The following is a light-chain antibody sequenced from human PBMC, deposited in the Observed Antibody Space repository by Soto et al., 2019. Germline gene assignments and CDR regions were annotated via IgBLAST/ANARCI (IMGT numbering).Light chain of an antibody. J-gene: IGKJ1*01. V-gene: IGKV3-15*01. Sequence: ERMSTRSPPTQSVSPGERATLSCRAIQHVENTFAGDQQRPGQSPRLLTYAASTRAPGVPARFTGSGSGTDFTLTISSLQSEDFAVYYGQQYNNLPPETFG. CDR3: QQYNNLPPET. CDR1: QHVENT. CDR2: AAS.